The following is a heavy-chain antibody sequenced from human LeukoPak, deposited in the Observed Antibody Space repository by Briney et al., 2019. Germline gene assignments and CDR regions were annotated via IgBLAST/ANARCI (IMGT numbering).Heavy chain of an antibody. V-gene: IGHV3-11*01. Sequence: GGSLRLSCAASGFTFSDYYMSWIRQAPGKGLEWVSHISSSGSTKIYADSVKGRFTISRDNAENSLCLQVNSLRAEDTAVYYCARVPPRDLGFDYWGQGTLVTVSS. CDR1: GFTFSDYY. CDR3: ARVPPRDLGFDY. J-gene: IGHJ4*02. CDR2: ISSSGSTK.